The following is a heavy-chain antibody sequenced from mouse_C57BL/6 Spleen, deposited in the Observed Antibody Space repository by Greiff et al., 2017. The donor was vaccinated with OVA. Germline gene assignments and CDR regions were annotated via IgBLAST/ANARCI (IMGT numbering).Heavy chain of an antibody. CDR2: INYDGSST. CDR1: GFTFSDYY. Sequence: EVKVEESEGGLVQPGSSMKLSCTASGFTFSDYYMAWVRQVPEKGLEWVANINYDGSSTYYLDSLKSRFIISRDNAKNILDLQMSSLKSEDTATYYCARVTTGGYFDYWGQGTTLTVSS. CDR3: ARVTTGGYFDY. J-gene: IGHJ2*01. V-gene: IGHV5-16*01. D-gene: IGHD1-1*01.